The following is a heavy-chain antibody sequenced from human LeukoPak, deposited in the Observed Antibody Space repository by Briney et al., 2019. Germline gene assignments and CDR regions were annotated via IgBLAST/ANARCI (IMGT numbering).Heavy chain of an antibody. CDR1: GFTFSGSA. CDR2: IRSKANSYAT. Sequence: PGGSLKLSCAASGFTFSGSAMHWVRQASGKGLEWVGRIRSKANSYATAYAASVKGRFTISRDDSKNTAYLQMNSLKTEDTAVYYCTRQPTVTYYYYGMDVWGQGTTVTVSS. CDR3: TRQPTVTYYYYGMDV. J-gene: IGHJ6*02. D-gene: IGHD4-17*01. V-gene: IGHV3-73*01.